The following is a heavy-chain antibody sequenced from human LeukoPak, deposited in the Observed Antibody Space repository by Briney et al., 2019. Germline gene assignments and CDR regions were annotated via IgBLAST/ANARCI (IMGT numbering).Heavy chain of an antibody. V-gene: IGHV3-23*01. J-gene: IGHJ4*02. CDR1: GFTFSTYV. CDR2: ISVGAEYI. D-gene: IGHD3-3*01. Sequence: PGGSLRLSCAASGFTFSTYVMNWLRQAPGKGLEWVSTISVGAEYIFYADSVEGRFTISRDDSNNALYLQMHSLRAEDTALYYCASGPPFLKYFEYWGQGTLVTVSS. CDR3: ASGPPFLKYFEY.